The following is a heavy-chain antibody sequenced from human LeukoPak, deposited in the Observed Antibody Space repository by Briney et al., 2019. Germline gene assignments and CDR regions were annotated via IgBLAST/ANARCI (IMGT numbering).Heavy chain of an antibody. CDR2: IIPMFDTA. CDR1: GGTFRRHA. J-gene: IGHJ1*01. V-gene: IGHV1-69*13. CDR3: ARASSLLVEYFQH. Sequence: SVKVSCKASGGTFRRHAISWVRQAPGQGLEWMGGIIPMFDTADYAQEFQGRVTITADESTTTAYMELSSLTSEDTAVYYCARASSLLVEYFQHWGQGTLVTVSS. D-gene: IGHD2-15*01.